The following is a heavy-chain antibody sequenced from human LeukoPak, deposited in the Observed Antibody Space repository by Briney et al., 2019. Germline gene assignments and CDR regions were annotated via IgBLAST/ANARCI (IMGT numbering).Heavy chain of an antibody. CDR3: AREMATIRGRTYNWFDP. D-gene: IGHD5-24*01. CDR2: INPSGAST. CDR1: GYTFTSYY. J-gene: IGHJ5*02. V-gene: IGHV1-46*01. Sequence: ASVKVSCKASGYTFTSYYIHWVRQAPGQGLEWMGIINPSGASTSYAQKFQGRVTMTRDMSTSTVYMELSSLRSEDTAVYYCAREMATIRGRTYNWFDPWGQGTLVTVSS.